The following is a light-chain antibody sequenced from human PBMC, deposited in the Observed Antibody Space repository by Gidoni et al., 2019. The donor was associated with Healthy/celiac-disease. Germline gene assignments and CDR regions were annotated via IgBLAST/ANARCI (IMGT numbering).Light chain of an antibody. CDR3: QQYDNPPMT. Sequence: DIQTTQSPSSLSASAGDRVTITCQASQDISNYLNWYQQKPGKAPKLLIYDASNWATGVPSRFSGSGSGTEFTFTISSLQPEDIATYYCQQYDNPPMTFXPXTKVDIK. CDR1: QDISNY. V-gene: IGKV1-33*01. CDR2: DAS. J-gene: IGKJ3*01.